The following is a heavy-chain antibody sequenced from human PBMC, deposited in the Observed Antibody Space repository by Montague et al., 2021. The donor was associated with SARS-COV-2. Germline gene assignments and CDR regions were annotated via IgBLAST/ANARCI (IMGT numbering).Heavy chain of an antibody. V-gene: IGHV4-59*01. D-gene: IGHD3-9*01. Sequence: SETLSLTCTVSGGSISRYYWNWIRQPPGKGLEWIAYIYYSGSTNYNPSLKSRVTISVDTSKNQFSLKLSSVTAADTAVYYCARAREDYITLTGYPYYFDYWGQGTLVTVSS. J-gene: IGHJ4*02. CDR1: GGSISRYY. CDR2: IYYSGST. CDR3: ARAREDYITLTGYPYYFDY.